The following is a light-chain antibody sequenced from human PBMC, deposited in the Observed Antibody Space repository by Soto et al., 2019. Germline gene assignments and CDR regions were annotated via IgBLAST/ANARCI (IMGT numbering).Light chain of an antibody. CDR3: QQYDSYPFT. CDR1: QSINSW. Sequence: DIQMTQSPSTLSASVGDRVTITCRASQSINSWLAWYQQKPGKAPKLLIYDASSLESGVPSSFSGSGSGTAFTLTISSLQPDEFATYYCQQYDSYPFTFSKGTNLEIK. J-gene: IGKJ2*01. CDR2: DAS. V-gene: IGKV1-5*01.